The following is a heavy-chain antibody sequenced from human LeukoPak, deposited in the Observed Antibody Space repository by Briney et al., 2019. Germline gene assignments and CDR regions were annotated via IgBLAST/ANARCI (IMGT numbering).Heavy chain of an antibody. V-gene: IGHV4-61*02. CDR2: IYTSGST. J-gene: IGHJ4*02. D-gene: IGHD1-26*01. CDR1: GGSISSGSYY. Sequence: ASETLSLTCSVSGGSISSGSYYWSWIRQPAGKGLEWIGRIYTSGSTNYNPSLKSRVTISVDTSKNQFSLKLSSVTAADTAVYYCARERGVGATGYWGQGTLVTVSS. CDR3: ARERGVGATGY.